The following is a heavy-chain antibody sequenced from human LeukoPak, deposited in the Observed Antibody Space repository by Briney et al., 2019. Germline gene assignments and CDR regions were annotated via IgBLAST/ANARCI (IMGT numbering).Heavy chain of an antibody. CDR3: AKPVVLYYYDSSGPDY. V-gene: IGHV3-30*02. CDR1: GFTFSSYG. J-gene: IGHJ4*02. CDR2: IRYDGSNK. D-gene: IGHD3-22*01. Sequence: GGSLRLSRAASGFTFSSYGMHWVRQAPGKGLEWVAFIRYDGSNKYYADSVKGRFTISRDNSKNTLYLQMNSLRAEDTAVYYCAKPVVLYYYDSSGPDYWGQGTLVTVSS.